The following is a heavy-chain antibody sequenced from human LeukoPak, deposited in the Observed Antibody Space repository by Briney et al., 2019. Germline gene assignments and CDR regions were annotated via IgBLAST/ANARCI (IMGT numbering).Heavy chain of an antibody. Sequence: PGGSLRLSCAASGFTFSSYAMSWVRQAPGKGLVWVSRISGDGRTISYADSVKGRFTISIDNAKNTLSLQMNSLRGEDTAVYYCGREDRIVLGNDALDIWGQGSMVTVSS. J-gene: IGHJ3*02. CDR3: GREDRIVLGNDALDI. CDR2: ISGDGRTI. V-gene: IGHV3-74*01. CDR1: GFTFSSYA. D-gene: IGHD2-2*01.